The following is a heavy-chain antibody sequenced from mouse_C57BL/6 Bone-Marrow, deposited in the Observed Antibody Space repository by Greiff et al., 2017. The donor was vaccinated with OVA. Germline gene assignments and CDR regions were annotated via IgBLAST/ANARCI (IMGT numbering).Heavy chain of an antibody. CDR3: ARDYDYDDYYAMDY. J-gene: IGHJ4*01. V-gene: IGHV1-59*01. D-gene: IGHD2-4*01. CDR1: GYTFTSYW. CDR2: IDPSDSYT. Sequence: QVQLQQPGAELVRPGTSVKLSCKASGYTFTSYWMHWVKQRPGQGLEWIGVIDPSDSYTNYNQKFKGKATLTVDTSSSTAYMQLSSLTSEDSAVYYCARDYDYDDYYAMDYWGQGTSVTVSS.